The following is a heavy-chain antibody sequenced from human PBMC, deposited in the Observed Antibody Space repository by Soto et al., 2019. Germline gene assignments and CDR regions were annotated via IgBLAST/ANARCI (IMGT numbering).Heavy chain of an antibody. D-gene: IGHD3-9*01. J-gene: IGHJ5*02. CDR3: ARDFRRYFDWPQYP. Sequence: PGGSLRLSCAASGFTFSSYSMNWVRQAPGKGLEWVSYISSSSSTIYYADSVKGRFTISRDNAKNSLYLQMNSLRAEDTAVCYCARDFRRYFDWPQYPWGQGTLVAVSS. CDR2: ISSSSSTI. V-gene: IGHV3-48*01. CDR1: GFTFSSYS.